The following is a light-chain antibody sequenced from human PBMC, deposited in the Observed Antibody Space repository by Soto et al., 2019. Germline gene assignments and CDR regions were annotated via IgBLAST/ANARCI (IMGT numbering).Light chain of an antibody. CDR3: QQYGSLSWT. J-gene: IGKJ1*01. CDR1: QNVDTKD. Sequence: EIVLTQSPGTLSLSPGERATLSCRASQNVDTKDLAWYQLKPGQAPRIIIFGASGRATGIPDRFSGSGSGTDFTLTISRLEPEDFAVYYCQQYGSLSWTFGQGTRVEIK. V-gene: IGKV3-20*01. CDR2: GAS.